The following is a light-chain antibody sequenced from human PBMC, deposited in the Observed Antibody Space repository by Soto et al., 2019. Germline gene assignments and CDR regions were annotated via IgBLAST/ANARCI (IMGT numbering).Light chain of an antibody. CDR2: AAS. Sequence: AIRMTQSPSSFSASTGDRVTITCRASQGISSYLAWYQQKPGKAPKLLIYAASTLQSGVPSRFSGSGSGTDFTLTIICLKSEDFATYYCPQYYSYRQSFGQGTKVAIK. CDR3: PQYYSYRQS. V-gene: IGKV1-8*01. J-gene: IGKJ1*01. CDR1: QGISSY.